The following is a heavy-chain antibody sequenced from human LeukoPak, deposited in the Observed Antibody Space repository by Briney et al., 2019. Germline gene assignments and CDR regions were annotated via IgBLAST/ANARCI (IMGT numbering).Heavy chain of an antibody. V-gene: IGHV4-39*07. CDR3: ARVGTAMTDY. J-gene: IGHJ4*02. D-gene: IGHD5-18*01. CDR2: IYHSGST. Sequence: SETLSLTCSVSGGSISSSSYYWGRIRQPLGKGLEWIGSIYHSGSTYYNPSLKSRVTISVDTSKNQFSLKLSSVTAADTAVYYCARVGTAMTDYWGQGTLVTVSS. CDR1: GGSISSSSYY.